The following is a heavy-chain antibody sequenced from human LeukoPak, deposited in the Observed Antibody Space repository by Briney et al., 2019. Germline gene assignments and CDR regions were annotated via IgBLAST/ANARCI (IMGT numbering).Heavy chain of an antibody. CDR2: INPNSGGT. V-gene: IGHV1-2*02. D-gene: IGHD7-27*01. CDR3: ARDPSGDRGYFDY. CDR1: GYTFTGYY. Sequence: GASVKVSCKASGYTFTGYYMHWVRQAPGQGLGWMGWINPNSGGTNYAQKFRGRVTMTRDTSISTAYMELSRLRSDDTAVYYCARDPSGDRGYFDYWGQGTLVTVSS. J-gene: IGHJ4*02.